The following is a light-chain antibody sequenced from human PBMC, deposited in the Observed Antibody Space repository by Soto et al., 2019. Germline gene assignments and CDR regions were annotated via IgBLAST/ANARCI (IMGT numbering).Light chain of an antibody. CDR2: GAS. CDR1: QSISSY. Sequence: DIQVTQTPSSLSASVGDRVTITCRASQSISSYLNWYQQKPGKAPKLLIYGASSLQSGVPSRFSGSGSGTDFTLTISSLQPEDFATYYCQQSYSTPRTFGQGTKVDIK. CDR3: QQSYSTPRT. V-gene: IGKV1-39*01. J-gene: IGKJ1*01.